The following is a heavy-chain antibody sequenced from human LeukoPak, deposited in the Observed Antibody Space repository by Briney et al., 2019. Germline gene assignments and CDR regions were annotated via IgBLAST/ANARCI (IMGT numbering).Heavy chain of an antibody. D-gene: IGHD3-22*01. J-gene: IGHJ4*02. CDR3: ARGYYYDSSGYFDLDY. CDR1: GYTFTGKY. Sequence: GASVKVSCKASGYTFTGKYMHWVRQAPGQGLEWMGWINPNSGGTNYAQKFQGRVTMTRDTSINTAYMELSRLRSDDTAVYYCARGYYYDSSGYFDLDYWGQGTLVTVSS. V-gene: IGHV1-2*02. CDR2: INPNSGGT.